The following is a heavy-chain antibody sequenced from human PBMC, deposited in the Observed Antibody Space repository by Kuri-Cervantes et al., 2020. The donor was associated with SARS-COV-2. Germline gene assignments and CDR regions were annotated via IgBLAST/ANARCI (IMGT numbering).Heavy chain of an antibody. Sequence: GGSLRLSCAASGFTFSSYAMSWVRQAPGKGLELVSAISGSGGSTYYADSVKGRFTISRDNSKNTLYLQMNSLRAEDTAVYYCAKAALGYCSGGSCYNNWFDPWGQGTLVTVSS. CDR2: ISGSGGST. CDR3: AKAALGYCSGGSCYNNWFDP. D-gene: IGHD2-15*01. CDR1: GFTFSSYA. J-gene: IGHJ5*02. V-gene: IGHV3-23*01.